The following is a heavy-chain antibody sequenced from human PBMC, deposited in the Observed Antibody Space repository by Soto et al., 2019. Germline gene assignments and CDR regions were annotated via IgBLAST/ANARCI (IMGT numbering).Heavy chain of an antibody. D-gene: IGHD6-6*01. CDR3: ARDDRYSSSFDF. V-gene: IGHV1-18*01. CDR2: ISTYNGDT. J-gene: IGHJ4*02. Sequence: QVQLVQSGAEVKKPVASVKVSCTASGYTFNNYGISWVRQAPGQGLEWMGWISTYNGDTKYAQSVQDRVTMTTDTSTYTVYMELRSLRSDDTAVYYCARDDRYSSSFDFWGQGTLVTVSS. CDR1: GYTFNNYG.